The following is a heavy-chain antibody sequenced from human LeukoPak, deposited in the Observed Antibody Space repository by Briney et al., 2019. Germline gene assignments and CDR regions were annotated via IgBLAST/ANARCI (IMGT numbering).Heavy chain of an antibody. CDR3: ARDRVTSSSWHYYYYYGMGV. D-gene: IGHD6-13*01. V-gene: IGHV1-2*02. Sequence: ASVKVSCKASGYTFTGYYMHWVRQAPGQGLEWMGWINPNSGGTNYAQKFQGRVTMTRDTSISTAYMELSRLRSDDTAVYYCARDRVTSSSWHYYYYYGMGVWGQGTTVTVSS. CDR2: INPNSGGT. J-gene: IGHJ6*02. CDR1: GYTFTGYY.